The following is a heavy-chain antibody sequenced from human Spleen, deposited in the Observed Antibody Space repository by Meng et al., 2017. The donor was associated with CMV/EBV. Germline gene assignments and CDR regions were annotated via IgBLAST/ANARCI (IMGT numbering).Heavy chain of an antibody. CDR3: ARETYYDFWSGSSPTSPLYYAMDV. D-gene: IGHD3-3*01. V-gene: IGHV3-21*01. J-gene: IGHJ6*02. Sequence: LSLTCAVSGFTFSSSWMTWVRQAPGKGLEWVSSISSSSSYIYYAGSVKGRFTISRDNAKISLFLQMNSLRVEDTGVYYCARETYYDFWSGSSPTSPLYYAMDVWGQGTTVTVSS. CDR2: ISSSSSYI. CDR1: GFTFSSSW.